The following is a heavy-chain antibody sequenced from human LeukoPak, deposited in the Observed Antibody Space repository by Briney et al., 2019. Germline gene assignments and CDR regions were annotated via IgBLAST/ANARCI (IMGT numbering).Heavy chain of an antibody. V-gene: IGHV1-18*01. Sequence: ASVKVSCKASGYTFTSYGISWVRQAPGQGLEWMGWISAYSGNTNYAQKLQGGVTMTTDTSTSTAYMELRSLTSDDTAVYYCARDRTTGSYSGYWGQGTLVTVSS. J-gene: IGHJ4*02. CDR3: ARDRTTGSYSGY. CDR2: ISAYSGNT. CDR1: GYTFTSYG. D-gene: IGHD2/OR15-2a*01.